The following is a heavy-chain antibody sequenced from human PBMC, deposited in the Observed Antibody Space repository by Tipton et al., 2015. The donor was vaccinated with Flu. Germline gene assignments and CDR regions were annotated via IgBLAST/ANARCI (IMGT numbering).Heavy chain of an antibody. CDR1: GGSISSSSYH. V-gene: IGHV4-39*07. J-gene: IGHJ4*02. CDR2: VHYSGST. Sequence: TLSLTCTVSGGSISSSSYHWGWIRQPPGMGLEWIGSVHYSGSTYQNPSLESRVTISVDTSKNQFSLKLSSVTAADTAVYFCAREGRNSGGLDYWGQVTLVTVSS. D-gene: IGHD1-26*01. CDR3: AREGRNSGGLDY.